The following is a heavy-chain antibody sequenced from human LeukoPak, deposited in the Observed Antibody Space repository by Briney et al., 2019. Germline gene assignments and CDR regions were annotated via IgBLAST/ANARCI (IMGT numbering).Heavy chain of an antibody. CDR1: GFTFKSYA. V-gene: IGHV3-23*01. CDR2: ISISGSST. CDR3: AKDDSSGSYYFDY. D-gene: IGHD3-22*01. Sequence: PGGSLRLSCAASGFTFKSYAMNWVRQAPGKGLEWVSGISISGSSTYYADSVKGRFTISRDNSKNTLYLQMNSLRAEDTAVYYCAKDDSSGSYYFDYWGQGTLVTVSS. J-gene: IGHJ4*02.